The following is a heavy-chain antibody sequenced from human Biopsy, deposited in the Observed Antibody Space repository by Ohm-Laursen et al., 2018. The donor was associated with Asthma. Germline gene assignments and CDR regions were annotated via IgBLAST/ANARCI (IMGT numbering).Heavy chain of an antibody. Sequence: GSSVKVSCKAYGDSFISYAITWVRQAPGQGLEWMGGIIPIIGTAHYAPKFQGRVTISADESTSTAYMELTSLSSEDTAVFFCGGCSSSNYYYGLDVWGQGTTVIVSS. V-gene: IGHV1-69*01. D-gene: IGHD6-6*01. J-gene: IGHJ6*02. CDR3: GGCSSSNYYYGLDV. CDR2: IIPIIGTA. CDR1: GDSFISYA.